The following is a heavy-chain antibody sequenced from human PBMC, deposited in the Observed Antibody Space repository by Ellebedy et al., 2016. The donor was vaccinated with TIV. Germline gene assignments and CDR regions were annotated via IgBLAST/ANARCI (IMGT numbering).Heavy chain of an antibody. CDR2: INSDGSRS. V-gene: IGHV3-74*01. D-gene: IGHD2-15*01. Sequence: GESLKISCVASPFTFSSSWMHWVRQAPGKGLVWGSYINSDGSRSNYADSVKGRFTISRDNAKNTIYLQLNSLRAEDTAVNYCATLTLAGPDRWGQGTLVTVSS. CDR1: PFTFSSSW. J-gene: IGHJ5*02. CDR3: ATLTLAGPDR.